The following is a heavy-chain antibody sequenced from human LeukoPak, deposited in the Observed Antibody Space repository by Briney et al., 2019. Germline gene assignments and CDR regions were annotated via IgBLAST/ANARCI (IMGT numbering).Heavy chain of an antibody. CDR3: ARRVEIDSHFDY. D-gene: IGHD5-24*01. CDR2: VFHAGST. CDR1: GGSISSSHW. J-gene: IGHJ4*02. V-gene: IGHV4-4*02. Sequence: PSETLSLTCAISGGSISSSHWWSWVRQPPGKGLEWIGEVFHAGSTNYDPSLKRRVTIAVDKSKNQFSLKLSSVTAADTAVYYCARRVEIDSHFDYWGQGTLVTVSS.